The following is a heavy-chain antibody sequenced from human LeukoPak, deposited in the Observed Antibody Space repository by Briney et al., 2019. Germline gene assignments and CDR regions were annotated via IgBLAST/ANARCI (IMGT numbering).Heavy chain of an antibody. J-gene: IGHJ5*02. CDR2: INHSGST. CDR3: ARDWGHNWFDP. CDR1: GGSFSGYY. D-gene: IGHD3-16*01. V-gene: IGHV4-34*01. Sequence: SETLSLTCAVYGGSFSGYYWSWIRQPPGKGLEWIGEINHSGSTNYNPSLKSRVTISVDKSKNQFSLKLSSMTAADTAVYYCARDWGHNWFDPWGQGTLVTVSS.